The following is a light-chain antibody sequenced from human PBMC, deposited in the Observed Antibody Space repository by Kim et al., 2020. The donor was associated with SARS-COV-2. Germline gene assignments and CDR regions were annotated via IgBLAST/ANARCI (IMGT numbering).Light chain of an antibody. CDR1: SSDVGGYNY. V-gene: IGLV2-14*03. CDR2: DVS. J-gene: IGLJ3*02. CDR3: SSYTSSSTLV. Sequence: GQSIHISCTGTSSDVGGYNYVSWYQQHPGKAPKLMIYDVSNRPSGVSNRCSGSKSGNTASLTISGLQAEDEADYYCSSYTSSSTLVFGGGTQLTVL.